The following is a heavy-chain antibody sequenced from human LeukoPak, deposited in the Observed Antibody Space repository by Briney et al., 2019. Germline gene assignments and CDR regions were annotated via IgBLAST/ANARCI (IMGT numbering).Heavy chain of an antibody. V-gene: IGHV1-46*01. D-gene: IGHD2-21*01. CDR3: AREEYGGYFDY. CDR2: INPTGTGT. Sequence: GESLKISCKGSGYSFTSYWIGWVRQAPGQGLEWMGLINPTGTGTNYAQKFRGRVTMTRDTSTTTVYMELSSLTSEDTAVYYCAREEYGGYFDYWGQGTLVTVSS. J-gene: IGHJ4*02. CDR1: GYSFTSYW.